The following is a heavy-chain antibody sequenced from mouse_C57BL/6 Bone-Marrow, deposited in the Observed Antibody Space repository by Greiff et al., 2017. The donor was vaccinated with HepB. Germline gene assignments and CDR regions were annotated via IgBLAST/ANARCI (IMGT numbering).Heavy chain of an antibody. J-gene: IGHJ4*01. D-gene: IGHD2-2*01. CDR2: IDPSDSET. V-gene: IGHV1-52*01. CDR1: GYTFTSYW. CDR3: ASTMVTTTRGTSYYYAMDY. Sequence: QVHVKQPGAELVRPGSSVKLSCTASGYTFTSYWMHWVKQRPIQGLEWIGNIDPSDSETHYNQKFKDKATLTVDKSSSTAYMQLSSLTSEDSAVYYCASTMVTTTRGTSYYYAMDYWGQGTSVTVSS.